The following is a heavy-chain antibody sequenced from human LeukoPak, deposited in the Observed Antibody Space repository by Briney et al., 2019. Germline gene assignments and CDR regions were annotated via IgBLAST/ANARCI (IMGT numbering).Heavy chain of an antibody. J-gene: IGHJ3*02. CDR2: IIPIFGTA. Sequence: ASVKVSCKASGGTFSSYAISWVRQAPGQGLEWMGGIIPIFGTANYAQKFQGRVTITTDESTSTAYMELSSLRSEDTAVYYCAKEAGYSSSSDAFDIWGQGTMVTVSS. CDR3: AKEAGYSSSSDAFDI. D-gene: IGHD6-13*01. CDR1: GGTFSSYA. V-gene: IGHV1-69*05.